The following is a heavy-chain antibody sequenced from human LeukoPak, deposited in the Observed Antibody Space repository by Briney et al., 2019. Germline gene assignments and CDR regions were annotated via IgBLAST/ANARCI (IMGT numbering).Heavy chain of an antibody. CDR3: ARSPLPNEFFDNWFDP. J-gene: IGHJ5*02. Sequence: ASVTVSCTASGGTFSSYAISWVRQAPGQGLEWMGGIIPIFGTANYAQKFQGRVTITADESTSTAYMELSSLRSEDTAVYYCARSPLPNEFFDNWFDPWGQGALVTVSS. D-gene: IGHD1-1*01. CDR1: GGTFSSYA. V-gene: IGHV1-69*13. CDR2: IIPIFGTA.